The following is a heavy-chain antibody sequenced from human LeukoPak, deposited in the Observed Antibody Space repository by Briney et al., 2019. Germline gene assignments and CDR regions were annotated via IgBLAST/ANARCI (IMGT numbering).Heavy chain of an antibody. D-gene: IGHD2-2*01. J-gene: IGHJ4*02. CDR3: ARLGGGSVPGFDY. CDR2: ISSSSSYI. CDR1: GFTFSSYS. V-gene: IGHV3-21*01. Sequence: GGSLRLSCAASGFTFSSYSMNWVRQAPGKGLEWVSSISSSSSYIYYADSVKGRFTISRDNAKNSLYLQMNSLRAEDTAVYYCARLGGGSVPGFDYWGQGALVTVAS.